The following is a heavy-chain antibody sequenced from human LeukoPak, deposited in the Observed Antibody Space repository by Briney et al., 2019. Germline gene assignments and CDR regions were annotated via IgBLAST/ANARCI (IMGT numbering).Heavy chain of an antibody. CDR3: ARYCSSTSCYTGFDP. D-gene: IGHD2-2*02. Sequence: TLSLTCTVSGGSISSGSYYWSWIRQPAGKGLEWIGRIYTSGSTNYNPSLKSRVTISVDTSKNHFSLKLSSVTAADTAVYYCARYCSSTSCYTGFDPWGQGTLVTVSS. CDR2: IYTSGST. CDR1: GGSISSGSYY. V-gene: IGHV4-61*02. J-gene: IGHJ5*02.